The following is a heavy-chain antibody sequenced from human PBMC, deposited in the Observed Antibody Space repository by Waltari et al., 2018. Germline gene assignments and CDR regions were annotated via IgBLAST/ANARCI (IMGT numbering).Heavy chain of an antibody. D-gene: IGHD1-26*01. J-gene: IGHJ4*02. CDR2: INHSGST. CDR1: GGSFSGYY. Sequence: QVQLQQWGAGLLKPSETLSLTCAVYGGSFSGYYWSWIRQPPGKGLEWIGEINHSGSTNYNPSLKSRVTISVDTSKNQFSLKLSSVTAADTAVYYCAREQLVGASFDYWGQGTLVTVSS. CDR3: AREQLVGASFDY. V-gene: IGHV4-34*01.